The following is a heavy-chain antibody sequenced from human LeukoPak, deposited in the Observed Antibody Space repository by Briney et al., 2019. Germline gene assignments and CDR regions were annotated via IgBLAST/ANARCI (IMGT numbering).Heavy chain of an antibody. Sequence: SETLSLTCTVSGGSISNYYWNWIRQPAGKGLEWIGRIYTGGSTNYNPSLKSRVTISLDQSKNQFSLKLNSLTAADTAVYYCARGRDMAAAANDYFDSWGQGTLVTVCS. D-gene: IGHD6-13*01. CDR2: IYTGGST. CDR3: ARGRDMAAAANDYFDS. V-gene: IGHV4-4*07. J-gene: IGHJ4*02. CDR1: GGSISNYY.